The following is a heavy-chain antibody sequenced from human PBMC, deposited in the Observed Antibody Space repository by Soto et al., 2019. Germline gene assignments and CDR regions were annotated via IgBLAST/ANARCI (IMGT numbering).Heavy chain of an antibody. J-gene: IGHJ4*02. Sequence: GGSLRLSCEVSGFTFSNYGMSWVRQAPGKGLEWVSGIGSSGTKYYADSVKGRFTISRDNSKNTLYLQMNSLRAEDTAVYYCASPVNYYDSSGPDYWGQGTLVTVSS. D-gene: IGHD3-22*01. V-gene: IGHV3-66*02. CDR2: IGSSGTK. CDR1: GFTFSNYG. CDR3: ASPVNYYDSSGPDY.